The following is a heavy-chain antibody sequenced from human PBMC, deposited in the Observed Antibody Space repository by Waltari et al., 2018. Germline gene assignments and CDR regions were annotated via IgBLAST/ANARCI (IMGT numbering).Heavy chain of an antibody. V-gene: IGHV4-59*01. CDR1: GGSISSYY. CDR3: ARVDSSGYYWGGYYYGMDV. CDR2: IYYSGST. J-gene: IGHJ6*02. Sequence: QVQLQESGPGLVKPSETLSLPCTVSGGSISSYYWSWIRQPPGKGLEWIGYIYYSGSTNYNPSLKSRVTISVDTSKNQFSLKLSSVTAADTAVYYCARVDSSGYYWGGYYYGMDVWGQGTTVTVSS. D-gene: IGHD3-22*01.